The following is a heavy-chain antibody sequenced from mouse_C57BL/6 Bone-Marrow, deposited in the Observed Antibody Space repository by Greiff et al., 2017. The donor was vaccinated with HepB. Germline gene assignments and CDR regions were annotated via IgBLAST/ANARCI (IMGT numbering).Heavy chain of an antibody. Sequence: DVHLVESGGGLVQPGGSMKLSCVASGFTFSNYWMNWVRQSPEKGLEWVAQIRLKSDNYATHYAESVKGRFTISRDDSKSSVYLQMNNLRAEDTGIYYCTGQGVTTDYWGQGTTLTVSS. D-gene: IGHD2-2*01. CDR1: GFTFSNYW. V-gene: IGHV6-3*01. J-gene: IGHJ2*01. CDR2: IRLKSDNYAT. CDR3: TGQGVTTDY.